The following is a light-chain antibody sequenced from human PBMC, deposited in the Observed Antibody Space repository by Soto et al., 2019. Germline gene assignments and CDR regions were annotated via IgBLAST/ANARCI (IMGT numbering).Light chain of an antibody. J-gene: IGKJ4*01. CDR3: QQYNKWPLT. V-gene: IGKV3-15*01. CDR1: QSVSGN. CDR2: GAS. Sequence: EIVMTQSPVTLSVSPGERATLSCRASQSVSGNLAWYQQKPGQAPRLLIYGASTRANRIPARFSGSGSGPEFTLTISSLQYEDLAVYYCQQYNKWPLTFGEGTKVEIK.